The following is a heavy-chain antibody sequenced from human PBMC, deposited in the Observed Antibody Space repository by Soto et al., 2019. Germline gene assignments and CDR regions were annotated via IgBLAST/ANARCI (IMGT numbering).Heavy chain of an antibody. CDR2: IYSSGST. CDR1: GGSISSGDYY. V-gene: IGHV4-30-4*01. J-gene: IGHJ4*02. D-gene: IGHD2-15*01. Sequence: SETLSLTCTVSGGSISSGDYYWSWIRQPPGKGLEWIGHIYSSGSTYYNPSLKSRVTISLDTSKNQFSLRLRSVTAADTAVYYCARNTPAISISDHWGQGTLVTVSS. CDR3: ARNTPAISISDH.